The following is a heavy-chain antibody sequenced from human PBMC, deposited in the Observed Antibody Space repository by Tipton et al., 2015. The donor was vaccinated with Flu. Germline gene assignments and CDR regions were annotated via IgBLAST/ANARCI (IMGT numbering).Heavy chain of an antibody. CDR2: MYNSGST. Sequence: TLSLTCTVSGGSISSSTYYWGWIRQPPGKGLEWIGSMYNSGSTYYNTSLKSRVTISVDTSKNQFSLKLSSVTAADTAVYYCARENRDIVLVVYASNWFDPWRQGTLVTVSS. V-gene: IGHV4-39*07. D-gene: IGHD2-8*02. J-gene: IGHJ5*02. CDR3: ARENRDIVLVVYASNWFDP. CDR1: GGSISSSTYY.